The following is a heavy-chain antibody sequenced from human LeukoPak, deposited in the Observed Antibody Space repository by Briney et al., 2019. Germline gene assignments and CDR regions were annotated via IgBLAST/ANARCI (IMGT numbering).Heavy chain of an antibody. J-gene: IGHJ5*02. V-gene: IGHV1-8*01. CDR2: MNPNSGNT. CDR3: ARDGGLDPGWNNWFDP. Sequence: GASVKVSCKASGYTFTSYDINWVRQATGQGLEWMGWMNPNSGNTGYAQKFQGRVTMTRNTSISTAYMELSSLRSEDTAVYYCARDGGLDPGWNNWFDPWGQGTLVTVSS. CDR1: GYTFTSYD. D-gene: IGHD3-16*01.